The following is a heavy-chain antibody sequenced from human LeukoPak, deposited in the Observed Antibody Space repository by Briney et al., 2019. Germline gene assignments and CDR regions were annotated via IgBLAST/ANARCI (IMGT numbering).Heavy chain of an antibody. CDR1: GGSFSGYY. J-gene: IGHJ6*03. D-gene: IGHD3-10*01. CDR3: ARDGPYYYGSGALRRYYMDV. CDR2: INHSGST. Sequence: SETLSLTCAVYGGSFSGYYWSWIRQPPGKGLEWIGEINHSGSTNYNLSLKSRVTISVDTSKNQFSLKLSSVTAADTAVYYCARDGPYYYGSGALRRYYMDVWGKGTTVTVSS. V-gene: IGHV4-34*01.